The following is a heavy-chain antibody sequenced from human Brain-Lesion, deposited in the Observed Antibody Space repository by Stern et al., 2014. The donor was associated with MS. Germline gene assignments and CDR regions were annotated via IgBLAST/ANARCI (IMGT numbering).Heavy chain of an antibody. J-gene: IGHJ4*02. CDR3: ATLSPGAGGNYYRHFDY. Sequence: VQLVQSGAEVKKPGASVKVSCKVSGYTLTELSMPWVRQAPRKGLEWMGGFDPADGETIYAQKFQGRVTMTEDTSTDTAYMELSSLRSEDTAVYYCATLSPGAGGNYYRHFDYWGQGTLVTVSS. D-gene: IGHD1-26*01. CDR1: GYTLTELS. V-gene: IGHV1-24*01. CDR2: FDPADGET.